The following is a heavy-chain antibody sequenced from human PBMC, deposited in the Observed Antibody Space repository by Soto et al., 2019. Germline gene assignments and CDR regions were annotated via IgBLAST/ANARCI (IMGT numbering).Heavy chain of an antibody. V-gene: IGHV1-2*02. D-gene: IGHD3-10*01. Sequence: ASGKVSCKASGYTFTGYYMHWVRQAPGQGLEWMGWINPNSGGTNYAQKFQCRVTMTRDTSISTAYMELSRLRSDDTAVYYCARRVTMVRGEGFDPWGQGTLVTVSS. J-gene: IGHJ5*02. CDR2: INPNSGGT. CDR1: GYTFTGYY. CDR3: ARRVTMVRGEGFDP.